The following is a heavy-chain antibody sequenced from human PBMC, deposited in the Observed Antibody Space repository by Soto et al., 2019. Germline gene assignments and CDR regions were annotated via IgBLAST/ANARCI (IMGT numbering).Heavy chain of an antibody. D-gene: IGHD5-12*01. V-gene: IGHV4-38-2*01. CDR2: IYHSGST. Sequence: PSETLSLTCAVSGYSISSGYYWGWIRQPPGKGLEWIGSIYHSGSTYYNPSLKSRVTISVDTSKNQFSLKLSSVTAADTAVYYCARGHSGYDYGLDYWGQGTLVTVSS. J-gene: IGHJ4*02. CDR1: GYSISSGYY. CDR3: ARGHSGYDYGLDY.